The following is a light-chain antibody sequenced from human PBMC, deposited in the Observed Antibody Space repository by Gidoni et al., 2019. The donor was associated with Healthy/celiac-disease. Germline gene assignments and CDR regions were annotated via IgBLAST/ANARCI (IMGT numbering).Light chain of an antibody. V-gene: IGKV3-20*01. CDR1: QSVSSSY. CDR2: GAS. CDR3: QQYGSSPRT. J-gene: IGKJ1*01. Sequence: DIVFPQSPGTLSLSPGERATLSCRASQSVSSSYLAWYQQKPGQAPRLLIDGASSRATGIPDRFSGSGSGTDFTLTISRLEPEDCAVYYCQQYGSSPRTLXXXTKVKSN.